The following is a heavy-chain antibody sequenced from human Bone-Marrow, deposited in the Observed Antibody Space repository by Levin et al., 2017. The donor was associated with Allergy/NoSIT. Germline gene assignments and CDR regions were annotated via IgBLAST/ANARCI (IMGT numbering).Heavy chain of an antibody. CDR2: INHSGYT. J-gene: IGHJ4*02. CDR3: ARDFAD. CDR1: GDSFNAYY. Sequence: ESLKISCAVYGDSFNAYYWSWIRQPPGKGLEWIGEINHSGYTNYNPSLKSRLTISLDTSKKQFNLKLISLTAADTAMYYCARDFADWGQGTLVTVSS. V-gene: IGHV4-34*01. D-gene: IGHD3/OR15-3a*01.